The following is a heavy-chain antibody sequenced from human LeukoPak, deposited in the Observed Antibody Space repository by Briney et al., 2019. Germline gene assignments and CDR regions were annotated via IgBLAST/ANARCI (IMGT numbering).Heavy chain of an antibody. V-gene: IGHV3-64D*06. CDR1: GFTFSRYA. CDR3: VKGVGADSRWFDP. Sequence: GGSLRLSCSGSGFTFSRYAIHWVRQAPGKGLEYVSAISTNGASTYYADSVKGRFTISRDNSKNTVYLQMSSLSAEDTAVYYCVKGVGADSRWFDPWGQGTLVTVSS. D-gene: IGHD6-25*01. J-gene: IGHJ5*02. CDR2: ISTNGAST.